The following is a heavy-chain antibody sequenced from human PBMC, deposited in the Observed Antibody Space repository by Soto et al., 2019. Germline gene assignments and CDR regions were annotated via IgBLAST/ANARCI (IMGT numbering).Heavy chain of an antibody. J-gene: IGHJ3*02. CDR3: ARVSVGATSAFDI. CDR2: IYHSGNT. V-gene: IGHV4-38-2*01. D-gene: IGHD1-26*01. Sequence: SETLSLTCAVCDYSISSGYYWGWIRQPPGKGLEWIGSIYHSGNTYYNPSLKSRVSISVDTSKNQFSLKLSSVAAADTAVYYCARVSVGATSAFDIWGQGTMVTVSS. CDR1: DYSISSGYY.